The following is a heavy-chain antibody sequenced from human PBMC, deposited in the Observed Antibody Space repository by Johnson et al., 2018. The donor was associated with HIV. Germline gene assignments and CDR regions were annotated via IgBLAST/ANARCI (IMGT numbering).Heavy chain of an antibody. J-gene: IGHJ3*02. V-gene: IGHV3-30*19. Sequence: QVQLVESGGGVVQPGGSLRLSCAASGFTFSNYGMHWVRQAPGKGLEWVAVISSDGSAKYYADSVKGRFTISRDNSKNTLYLQMNSLRTEDTAVYYCARENVLFNAFDIWGQGTMVTVSS. CDR2: ISSDGSAK. CDR3: ARENVLFNAFDI. CDR1: GFTFSNYG. D-gene: IGHD2/OR15-2a*01.